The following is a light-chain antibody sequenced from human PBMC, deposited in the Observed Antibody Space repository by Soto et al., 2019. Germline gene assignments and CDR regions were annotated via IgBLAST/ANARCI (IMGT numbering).Light chain of an antibody. CDR3: SSYTSSSTPW. Sequence: QPVLTQPASVSGSPGQSITISCTGTSSDVGGYNYVSWYQQHPGKAPKLMIYDVSNRPSGVSNRFSGSKSGNTASLTISGLQAEDEADYYCSSYTSSSTPWFGGGTKLTVL. V-gene: IGLV2-14*01. CDR1: SSDVGGYNY. CDR2: DVS. J-gene: IGLJ3*02.